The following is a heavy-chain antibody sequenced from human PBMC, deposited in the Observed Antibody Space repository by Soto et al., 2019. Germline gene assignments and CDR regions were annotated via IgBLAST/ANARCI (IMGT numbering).Heavy chain of an antibody. J-gene: IGHJ6*02. CDR1: GGSIISNNW. CDR3: ATCQLGEYYYAMDV. V-gene: IGHV4-4*02. Sequence: QVQLQESGPGLVKPSGTLSLTCGVSGGSIISNNWWTWVRQSPGKGLEWIGEIYHSGRTKYNPSLKGRVSISIDTSKNQFSLKVNSVTAADTAVYYCATCQLGEYYYAMDVWGQGTMVTVSS. D-gene: IGHD7-27*01. CDR2: IYHSGRT.